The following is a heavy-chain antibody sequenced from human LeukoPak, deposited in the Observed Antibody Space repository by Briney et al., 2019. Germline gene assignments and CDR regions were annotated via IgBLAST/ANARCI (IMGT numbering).Heavy chain of an antibody. D-gene: IGHD3-3*01. J-gene: IGHJ4*02. CDR2: TYYSGST. V-gene: IGHV4-59*12. CDR1: GGSISSYY. CDR3: GRETDFGVVTN. Sequence: SETLSLTCTVSGGSISSYYWSWIRQPPGKGLEWIGYTYYSGSTNYNPSLKSRVTISVDMSKNQFSLKLSSVTPEDTAVYYCGRETDFGVVTNWGQGTLVTVSS.